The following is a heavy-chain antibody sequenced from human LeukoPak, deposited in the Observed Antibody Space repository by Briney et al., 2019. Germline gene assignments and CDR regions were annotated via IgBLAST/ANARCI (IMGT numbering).Heavy chain of an antibody. CDR1: GFTFSSYG. J-gene: IGHJ4*02. Sequence: GGSLRLSCAASGFTFSSYGMHWVRQAPGKGLEWVALISYDGSKKHYADSVKGRFTISSDNSKNTLFLQMNSLRAEDTAVYYCAKNIGDYNSHYFDYWGQGTLVTVSS. CDR3: AKNIGDYNSHYFDY. CDR2: ISYDGSKK. D-gene: IGHD2-21*02. V-gene: IGHV3-30*18.